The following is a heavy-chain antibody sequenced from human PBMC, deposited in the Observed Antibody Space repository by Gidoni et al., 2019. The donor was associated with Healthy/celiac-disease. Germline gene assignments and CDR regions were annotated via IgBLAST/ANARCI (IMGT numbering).Heavy chain of an antibody. CDR2: ISGSGGST. CDR1: GFTFSSYA. V-gene: IGHV3-23*01. D-gene: IGHD3-3*01. Sequence: EVQLLESGGGLVQPGGSLRLSCAASGFTFSSYAMSWVRQAPGKGLEWVSAISGSGGSTYYADSVKGRFTIYRDKSKNTLYLKMNSLRAEDTAVYYCAKDLERGADLWSGYYRWDYWGQGTLVTVSS. CDR3: AKDLERGADLWSGYYRWDY. J-gene: IGHJ4*02.